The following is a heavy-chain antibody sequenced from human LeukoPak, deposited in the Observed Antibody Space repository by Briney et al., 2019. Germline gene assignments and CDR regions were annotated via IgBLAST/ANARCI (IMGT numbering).Heavy chain of an antibody. J-gene: IGHJ4*02. V-gene: IGHV3-23*01. CDR3: AKRASGSGTSLYYFDY. D-gene: IGHD3-10*01. Sequence: GGSLRLSCAASGFTFSSNWMHWVRQAPGKGLVWVSVISNSGGSTFYADSVKGRFTISRDNSKNTLYLQMNSLRAEDTAVYYCAKRASGSGTSLYYFDYWGQGTLVTVSS. CDR2: ISNSGGST. CDR1: GFTFSSNW.